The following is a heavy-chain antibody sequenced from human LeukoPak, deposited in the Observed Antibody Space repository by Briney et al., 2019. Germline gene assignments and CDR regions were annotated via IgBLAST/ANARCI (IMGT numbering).Heavy chain of an antibody. CDR2: ISWNSGSI. CDR3: AKVLGNDIGPGYGMDV. J-gene: IGHJ6*02. D-gene: IGHD3-9*01. Sequence: GGSLRLSCAASGFTFDDYAMHWVRQAPGKGLEWVSGISWNSGSIGYADSVKGRFTISRDNAKNSLYLQMNSLRAEDTALYYCAKVLGNDIGPGYGMDVWGQGTTVTVSS. CDR1: GFTFDDYA. V-gene: IGHV3-9*01.